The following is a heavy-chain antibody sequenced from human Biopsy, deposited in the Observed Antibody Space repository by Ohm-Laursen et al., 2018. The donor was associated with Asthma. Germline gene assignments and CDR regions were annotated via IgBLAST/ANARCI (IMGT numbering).Heavy chain of an antibody. Sequence: SLRLSCTAFGFSFSNFAIHWVRQAPGKVLEWVGVISKDASTQDYADSVKGRFTMARDNSKNTLDLQMNSLREEDTAVYYCVRDGTDDAFDIWGQGTVVSVSS. V-gene: IGHV3-30*01. J-gene: IGHJ3*02. CDR2: ISKDASTQ. CDR1: GFSFSNFA. D-gene: IGHD1-1*01. CDR3: VRDGTDDAFDI.